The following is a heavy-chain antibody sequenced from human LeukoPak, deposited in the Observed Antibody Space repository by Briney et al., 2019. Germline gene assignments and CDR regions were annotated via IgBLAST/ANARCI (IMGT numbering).Heavy chain of an antibody. Sequence: SETLSLTCTVSGGSFSSYSWTWIRQPPGKGLEWIGYIYYSGGTNYNPSLKSRVTISVDTSKNQFSLKLSSVTAADTAVYYCARGQYTYGGAYFDCWGQGTLVTVSS. CDR1: GGSFSSYS. V-gene: IGHV4-59*01. J-gene: IGHJ4*02. CDR3: ARGQYTYGGAYFDC. CDR2: IYYSGGT. D-gene: IGHD5-18*01.